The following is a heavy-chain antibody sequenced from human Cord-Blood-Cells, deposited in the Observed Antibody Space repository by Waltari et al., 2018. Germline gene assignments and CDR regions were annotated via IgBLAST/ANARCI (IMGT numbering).Heavy chain of an antibody. CDR2: IRSKAYGGTT. CDR3: TRDADGSGWYVDY. CDR1: GFTFGDYA. D-gene: IGHD6-19*01. V-gene: IGHV3-49*03. J-gene: IGHJ4*02. Sequence: EVQLVESGGGLVQPGRSLRLSCTASGFTFGDYAMSWFRQAPGKGLEWVGFIRSKAYGGTTEYAASVKGRFTISRDDSKSIAYLQMNSLKTEDTAVYYCTRDADGSGWYVDYWGQGTLVTVSS.